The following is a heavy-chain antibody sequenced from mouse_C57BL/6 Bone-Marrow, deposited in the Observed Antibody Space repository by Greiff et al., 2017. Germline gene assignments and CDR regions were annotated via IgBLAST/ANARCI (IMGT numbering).Heavy chain of an antibody. CDR2: LDPSDSYT. J-gene: IGHJ1*03. V-gene: IGHV1-50*01. Sequence: VQLKQPGAELVKPGASVKLSCKASGYTFTSYWMQWVKQRPGQGLEWIGELDPSDSYTNYNQKFTGKATLTVDTSSSTAYMQLSSLTSEDSAVDFCARVRLRRSWYFEVWGTGTTVTVSS. CDR3: ARVRLRRSWYFEV. D-gene: IGHD2-4*01. CDR1: GYTFTSYW.